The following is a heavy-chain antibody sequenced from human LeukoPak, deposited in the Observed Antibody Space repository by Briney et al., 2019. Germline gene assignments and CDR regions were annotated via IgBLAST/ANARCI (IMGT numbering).Heavy chain of an antibody. D-gene: IGHD2-15*01. Sequence: GGSLRLSCAASGFTFSSYAVHWVRQAPGKGLEWVAVISYDGNNKYYADSVKGRFTISRDNSKNTLYLQMNSLRAEDTAVYYCARDGGYCSGGSCYSDYYYYGMDVWGQGTTVTVSS. CDR2: ISYDGNNK. J-gene: IGHJ6*02. CDR3: ARDGGYCSGGSCYSDYYYYGMDV. V-gene: IGHV3-30*04. CDR1: GFTFSSYA.